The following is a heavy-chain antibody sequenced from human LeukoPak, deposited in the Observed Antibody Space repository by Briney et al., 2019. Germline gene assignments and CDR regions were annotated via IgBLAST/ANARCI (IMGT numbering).Heavy chain of an antibody. CDR1: GFTFSTYT. V-gene: IGHV3-21*01. CDR3: ARTYYDILTGYNPYFDY. D-gene: IGHD3-9*01. J-gene: IGHJ4*02. Sequence: GGTLRLSCAASGFTFSTYTMSWVRQAPGKGLEWVSSITASSTSTYYADSVKGRFTISRDNAKNSLYLQMNSLRAEDTAVYYCARTYYDILTGYNPYFDYWGQGTLVTVSS. CDR2: ITASSTST.